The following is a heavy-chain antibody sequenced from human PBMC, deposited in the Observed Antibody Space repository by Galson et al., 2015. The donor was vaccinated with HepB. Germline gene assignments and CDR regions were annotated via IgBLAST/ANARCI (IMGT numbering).Heavy chain of an antibody. V-gene: IGHV5-51*01. CDR2: IYPGDSDT. J-gene: IGHJ5*02. D-gene: IGHD2-2*02. CDR1: GYSFTSYW. CDR3: ARLYCSSTSCYTSVGSLGYWFDP. Sequence: QSGAEVKKPGESLKISCKGSGYSFTSYWIGWVRQMPGKGLEWMGIIYPGDSDTRYSPSFQGQVTISADKSISTAYLQWSSLKASDTAMYYRARLYCSSTSCYTSVGSLGYWFDPWGQGTLVTVSS.